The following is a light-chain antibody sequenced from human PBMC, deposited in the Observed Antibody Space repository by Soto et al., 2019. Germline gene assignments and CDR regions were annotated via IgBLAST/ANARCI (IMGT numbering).Light chain of an antibody. CDR2: DAS. J-gene: IGKJ4*01. Sequence: DIQMTQSPSSLSASVGDRVTITCQASQDITNYLNWCQQKPGKAPKLLIYDASHLETGVPSRFSGSGSGTDFTFTISSLQPEDFATYYCQQYDNLPLLTFGGGTRVEIK. CDR1: QDITNY. V-gene: IGKV1-33*01. CDR3: QQYDNLPLLT.